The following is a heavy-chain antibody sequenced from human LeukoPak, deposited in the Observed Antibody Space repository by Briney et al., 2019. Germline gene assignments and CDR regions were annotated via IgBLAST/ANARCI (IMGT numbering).Heavy chain of an antibody. D-gene: IGHD6-13*01. J-gene: IGHJ5*02. Sequence: GRSLRLSCAASGFTFSSYGMHWVRQAPGKGLEWVAVIWYDGSNKYYADSVKGRFTISRDNSKNTLYLQMNSLRAEDTAVYYCARRCLGSSSNWFDPWGQGTLVTVSS. CDR1: GFTFSSYG. CDR3: ARRCLGSSSNWFDP. V-gene: IGHV3-33*01. CDR2: IWYDGSNK.